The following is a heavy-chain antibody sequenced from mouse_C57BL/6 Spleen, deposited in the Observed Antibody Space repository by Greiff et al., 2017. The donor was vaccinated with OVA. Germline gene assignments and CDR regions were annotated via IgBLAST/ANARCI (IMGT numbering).Heavy chain of an antibody. J-gene: IGHJ1*03. Sequence: EVQLQQSGGGLVKPGGSLKLSCAASGFTFSSYAMSWVRQTPEKRLEWVATISDGGSYTYYPDNVKGRFTISRDNAKNNLYLQMSHLKSEDTAMYYCARSYYSNYPWYFDVWGTGTTVTVSS. CDR3: ARSYYSNYPWYFDV. D-gene: IGHD2-5*01. CDR1: GFTFSSYA. V-gene: IGHV5-4*01. CDR2: ISDGGSYT.